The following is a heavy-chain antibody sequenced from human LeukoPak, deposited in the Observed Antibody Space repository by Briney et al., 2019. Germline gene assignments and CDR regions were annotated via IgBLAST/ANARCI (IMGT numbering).Heavy chain of an antibody. CDR1: GFTFSSYS. V-gene: IGHV3-21*01. CDR3: ARDPSSYGARNRDDY. D-gene: IGHD4-17*01. J-gene: IGHJ4*02. Sequence: KPGGSLRLSCAASGFTFSSYSMNWVRQAPGKGLEWVSSISSSSSYIYYADSVKGRFTISRDNAKNSLYLQMNSLRAEDTAVYYCARDPSSYGARNRDDYWGQGTLVTVSS. CDR2: ISSSSSYI.